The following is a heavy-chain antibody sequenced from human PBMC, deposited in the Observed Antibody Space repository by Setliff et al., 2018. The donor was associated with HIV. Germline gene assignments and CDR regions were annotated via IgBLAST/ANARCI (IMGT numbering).Heavy chain of an antibody. Sequence: SVKVSCKASGGTFSSYAISWVRQAPGQGLEWMGGIIPIFGTANYAQKFQGRVTITADESTSTAYMELSSLRSEDTAVYYCARDRTGTPHYYYMDVWGKGTTVTVSS. V-gene: IGHV1-69*13. D-gene: IGHD1-7*01. CDR1: GGTFSSYA. CDR2: IIPIFGTA. J-gene: IGHJ6*03. CDR3: ARDRTGTPHYYYMDV.